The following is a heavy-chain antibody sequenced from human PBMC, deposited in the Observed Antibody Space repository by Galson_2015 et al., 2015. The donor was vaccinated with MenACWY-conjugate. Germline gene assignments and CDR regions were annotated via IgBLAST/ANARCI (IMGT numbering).Heavy chain of an antibody. V-gene: IGHV4-39*02. CDR3: ARDRSNDDYWSGFPGYCFDH. CDR1: GGSISSSSYY. Sequence: SETLSLTCTVSGGSISSSSYYWDWIRQPPGRGLEWIGTIYYSGSTYYNSSLKRRVTISVDTSKNQFSLNLSSVTAADTAMYYCARDRSNDDYWSGFPGYCFDHWDQGNLATVSS. CDR2: IYYSGST. D-gene: IGHD3-3*01. J-gene: IGHJ4*02.